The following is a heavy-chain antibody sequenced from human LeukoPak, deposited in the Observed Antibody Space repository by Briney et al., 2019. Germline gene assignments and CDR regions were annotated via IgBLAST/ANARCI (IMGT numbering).Heavy chain of an antibody. V-gene: IGHV3-23*01. CDR3: AKEYSSSWPIEEYFQH. J-gene: IGHJ1*01. D-gene: IGHD6-13*01. Sequence: GGSLRLSCAASGFTFSSYAMGWVRQAPGKGLEWVSAISGSGGSTYYADSVKGRFTISRDNSKNTLYLQMNSLRAEDTAVYYCAKEYSSSWPIEEYFQHWGQGTLVTVSS. CDR2: ISGSGGST. CDR1: GFTFSSYA.